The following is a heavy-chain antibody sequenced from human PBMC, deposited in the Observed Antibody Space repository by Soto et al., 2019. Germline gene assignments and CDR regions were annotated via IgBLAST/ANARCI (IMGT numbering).Heavy chain of an antibody. D-gene: IGHD4-17*01. CDR3: ARGYGDFYYYYYMDV. Sequence: ASVKVSCKASGYTFTSYAMHWVRQAPGQRLEWMGWINAGNGNTKYSQKFQGRVTITRDTSASTAYMELSSLRSEDTAVYYCARGYGDFYYYYYMDVWGKGTTVTVSS. CDR2: INAGNGNT. J-gene: IGHJ6*03. V-gene: IGHV1-3*01. CDR1: GYTFTSYA.